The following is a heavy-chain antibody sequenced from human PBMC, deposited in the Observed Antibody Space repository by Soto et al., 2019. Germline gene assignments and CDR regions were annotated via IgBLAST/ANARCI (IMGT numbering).Heavy chain of an antibody. D-gene: IGHD3-22*01. CDR1: GYTFTSYD. CDR2: MNPNSGNT. Sequence: ASVKVSCKASGYTFTSYDINCVRQATGQGLEWMGWMNPNSGNTGYAQKFQGRVTMTRNTSISTAYMELSSLRSEDTAVYYCARQMIVGDNWFDPWGQETLVTVSS. CDR3: ARQMIVGDNWFDP. V-gene: IGHV1-8*01. J-gene: IGHJ5*02.